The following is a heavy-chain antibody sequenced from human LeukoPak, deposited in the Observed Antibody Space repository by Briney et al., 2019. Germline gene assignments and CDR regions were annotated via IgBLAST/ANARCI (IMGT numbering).Heavy chain of an antibody. V-gene: IGHV4-39*01. Sequence: PSETLSHTCTVSGGSISSSSYYWGWIRQPPGKGLEWIGSIYYSGSTYYNPSLKSRVSISKDASKNQFSLKVSSVTAADTAVYYCARIKKVDTSIDYWGQGTLVTVSS. D-gene: IGHD5-18*01. CDR2: IYYSGST. J-gene: IGHJ4*02. CDR1: GGSISSSSYY. CDR3: ARIKKVDTSIDY.